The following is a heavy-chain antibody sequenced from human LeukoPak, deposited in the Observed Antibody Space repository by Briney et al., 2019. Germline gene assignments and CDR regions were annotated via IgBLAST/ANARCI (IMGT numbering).Heavy chain of an antibody. CDR1: AFTFSSYG. D-gene: IGHD3-22*01. CDR3: AKIARYYDSSGYPDLDPFDI. CDR2: ISGGDTT. V-gene: IGHV3-23*01. Sequence: GGSLRLSCAASAFTFSSYGMSWVRQAPGRGLEWVSAISGGDTTYYADSVRGRFTISRDNSRNTLYLQMNSLRAEDTAVYYCAKIARYYDSSGYPDLDPFDIWGQGTRVTVSS. J-gene: IGHJ3*02.